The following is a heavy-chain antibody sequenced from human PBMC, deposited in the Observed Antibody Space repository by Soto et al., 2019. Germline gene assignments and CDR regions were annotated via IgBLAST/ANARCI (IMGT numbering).Heavy chain of an antibody. Sequence: QVQLVESGGGVVQPGRSLRLSCAASGFTFSSYGMHWVRQAPGKGLEWVAVISYDGSNKYYADSVKGRFTISRDNSKNTLYLQMNSLRAEDTAVYYCAKVGWYYDYIWGVDYWGQGTLVTVSS. D-gene: IGHD3-16*01. V-gene: IGHV3-30*18. CDR2: ISYDGSNK. J-gene: IGHJ4*02. CDR3: AKVGWYYDYIWGVDY. CDR1: GFTFSSYG.